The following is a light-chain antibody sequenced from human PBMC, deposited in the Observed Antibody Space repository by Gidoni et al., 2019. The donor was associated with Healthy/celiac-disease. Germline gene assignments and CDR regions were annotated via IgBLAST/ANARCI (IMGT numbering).Light chain of an antibody. Sequence: DIQLTQPPSSLSASVGDRVTITCRASQSISSYLNGYQQKPGKAPKLLIYAASSLQGGVPSRCSGSGSGTDFTLTISSLQPEDFATYYCQQSYSTPPFTFGPGTKVDIK. CDR2: AAS. V-gene: IGKV1-39*01. CDR1: QSISSY. CDR3: QQSYSTPPFT. J-gene: IGKJ3*01.